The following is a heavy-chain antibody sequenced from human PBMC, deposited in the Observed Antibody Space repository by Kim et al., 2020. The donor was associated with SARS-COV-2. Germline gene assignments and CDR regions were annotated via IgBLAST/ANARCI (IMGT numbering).Heavy chain of an antibody. J-gene: IGHJ5*02. V-gene: IGHV3-48*04. CDR1: GFTFSSYS. CDR2: ISSSSTI. D-gene: IGHD3-9*01. CDR3: ARDRDDILTGYPVGFDP. Sequence: GGSLRLSCAASGFTFSSYSMNWVRQAPGKGLEWVSYISSSSTIYYADSVKGRFTISRDNAKNSLYLQMNSLRAEDTAVYYCARDRDDILTGYPVGFDPWGQGTLVTVSS.